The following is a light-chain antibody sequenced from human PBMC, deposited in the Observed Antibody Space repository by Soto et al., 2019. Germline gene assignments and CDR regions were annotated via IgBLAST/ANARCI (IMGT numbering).Light chain of an antibody. CDR3: QQYNDNWT. V-gene: IGKV1-5*03. Sequence: DIQMTQSPSTLSASVGDRVTITCRASQSISSWLAWYQQKPGKAPKLLIYKASSLESGVPSRFSGSVSSTEFTLAISRLQPDDSATYYCQQYNDNWTFGQGTKVEIK. J-gene: IGKJ1*01. CDR2: KAS. CDR1: QSISSW.